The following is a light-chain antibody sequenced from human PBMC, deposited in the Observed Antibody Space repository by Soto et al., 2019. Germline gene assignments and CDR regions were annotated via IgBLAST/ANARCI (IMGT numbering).Light chain of an antibody. CDR1: QGISSR. J-gene: IGKJ4*01. Sequence: GDRVTITCRASQGISSRIAWYQQKPGKAPNLLISAASNLQSGVPSRFSGSGSGTDFTLTISSLQPEDFATYYCQQSNSVPLTFGGGTKVEVK. CDR3: QQSNSVPLT. CDR2: AAS. V-gene: IGKV1-12*01.